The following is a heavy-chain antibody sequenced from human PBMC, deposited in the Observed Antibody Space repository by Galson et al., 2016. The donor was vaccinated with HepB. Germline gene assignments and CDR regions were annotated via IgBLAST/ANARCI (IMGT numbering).Heavy chain of an antibody. D-gene: IGHD3-16*01. V-gene: IGHV3-48*04. CDR2: ISSSSGTI. CDR3: ARTPATNCYGYWCYYYGMDV. J-gene: IGHJ6*02. Sequence: SLRLSCAVSGFTFTSFSMNWVRQAPGKGLEWISFISSSSGTIHYADSVNGRFTISRDNARNSLYLQMNSLSAEDTAVYFCARTPATNCYGYWCYYYGMDVWGQGTTVTVSS. CDR1: GFTFTSFS.